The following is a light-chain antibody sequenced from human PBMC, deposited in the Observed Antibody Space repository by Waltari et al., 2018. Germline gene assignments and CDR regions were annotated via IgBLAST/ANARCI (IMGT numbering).Light chain of an antibody. V-gene: IGLV2-11*01. J-gene: IGLJ3*02. Sequence: QSALTQPRSVSGSPGHSVTISCTGTSSDVGGYDSVSWYQQYPGKAPQLVIYDVSKRPSGVPDRFSGSKSGNTASLTISGLQAEDEADYNCCSYAGRATWAFGGGTKLTVL. CDR1: SSDVGGYDS. CDR3: CSYAGRATWA. CDR2: DVS.